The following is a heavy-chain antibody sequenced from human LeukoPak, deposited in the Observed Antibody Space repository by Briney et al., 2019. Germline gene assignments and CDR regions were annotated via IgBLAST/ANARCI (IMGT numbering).Heavy chain of an antibody. CDR3: AKDSGGSVLED. D-gene: IGHD2-15*01. CDR2: LSYDGTNE. Sequence: GGSLRLSCAASGFIFSGSVMHWVRQAPGKGLEWVAVLSYDGTNEYYGDSVKGRFTTSRDNSKNTLYLHMNSLRHDDTAVYYCAKDSGGSVLEDWGHGSLVIVSS. V-gene: IGHV3-30*18. CDR1: GFIFSGSV. J-gene: IGHJ4*01.